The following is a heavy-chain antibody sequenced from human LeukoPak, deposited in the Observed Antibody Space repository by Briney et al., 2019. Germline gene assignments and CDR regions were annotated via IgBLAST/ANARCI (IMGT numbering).Heavy chain of an antibody. CDR3: ARATGVAFSYFDY. CDR1: GFTFSSYA. V-gene: IGHV3-48*04. Sequence: PGRSLRLSCAASGFTFSSYAMHWVRQAPGKGLEWVSYISSSGSTIYYADSVKGRFTISRDNAKNSLYLQMNSLRAEDTAVYYCARATGVAFSYFDYWGQGTLVTVSS. D-gene: IGHD7-27*01. CDR2: ISSSGSTI. J-gene: IGHJ4*02.